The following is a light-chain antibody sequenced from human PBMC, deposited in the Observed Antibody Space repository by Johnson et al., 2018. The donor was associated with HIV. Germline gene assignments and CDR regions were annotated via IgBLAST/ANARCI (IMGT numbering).Light chain of an antibody. V-gene: IGLV1-51*01. Sequence: QSVLTQPPSVSAAPGQKVTISCSGSSSNIGNNYVSWYQQVPGTAPKLLIYDNHKRPSGIPDRFSGSKSGTSATMGITGLQTWDEADYYCGTWDSSLSAGWVFGTVTNVTVL. CDR3: GTWDSSLSAGWV. CDR1: SSNIGNNY. CDR2: DNH. J-gene: IGLJ1*01.